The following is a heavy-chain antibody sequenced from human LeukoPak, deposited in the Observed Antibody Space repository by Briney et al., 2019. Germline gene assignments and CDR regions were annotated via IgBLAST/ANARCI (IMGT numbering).Heavy chain of an antibody. Sequence: PGGSLRLSCAASGSTFSSYWMHWVRHAPGKGLVWVSRINSDGSSTSYADSVKGRFTISRDNAKNTLYLQMNSLRAEDTAVYYCASESIAAAGEFDYWGQGTLVTVSS. CDR3: ASESIAAAGEFDY. J-gene: IGHJ4*02. D-gene: IGHD6-13*01. CDR2: INSDGSST. CDR1: GSTFSSYW. V-gene: IGHV3-74*01.